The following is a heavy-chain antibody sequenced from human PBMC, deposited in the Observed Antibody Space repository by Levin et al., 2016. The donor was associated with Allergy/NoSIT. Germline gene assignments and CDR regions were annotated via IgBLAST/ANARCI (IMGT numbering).Heavy chain of an antibody. J-gene: IGHJ4*02. CDR3: ARPEGPYCSSTSCYAPFDY. D-gene: IGHD2-2*01. V-gene: IGHV1-69*01. CDR2: IIPIFGTA. Sequence: WVRQAPGQGLEWMGGIIPIFGTANYAQKFQGRVTITADESTSTAYMELSSLRSEDTAVYYCARPEGPYCSSTSCYAPFDYWGQGTLVTVSS.